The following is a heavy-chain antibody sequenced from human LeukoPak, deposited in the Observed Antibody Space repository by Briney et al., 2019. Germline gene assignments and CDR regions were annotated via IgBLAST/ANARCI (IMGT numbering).Heavy chain of an antibody. CDR2: INHSGST. CDR3: ARGGSTMVRGYPHYYGMDV. D-gene: IGHD3-10*01. Sequence: NPSETLSLTCAVYGGSFSGYYWSWIRQPPGKGLEWIGEINHSGSTNYNPSLKSRVTISVDTSKNQFSLKLSSVTAADTAVYYCARGGSTMVRGYPHYYGMDVWGQGTTVTVSS. CDR1: GGSFSGYY. V-gene: IGHV4-34*01. J-gene: IGHJ6*02.